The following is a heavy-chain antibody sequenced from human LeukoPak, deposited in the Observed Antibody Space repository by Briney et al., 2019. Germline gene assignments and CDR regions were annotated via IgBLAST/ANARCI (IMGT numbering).Heavy chain of an antibody. CDR3: ARAGAPTEAFFDY. V-gene: IGHV3-11*04. J-gene: IGHJ4*02. CDR2: ISSSGSTI. CDR1: GFTFSGYY. D-gene: IGHD4-11*01. Sequence: GGSLRLSCAASGFTFSGYYMSWIRQAPGKGLEWVSYISSSGSTIYYADSVKGRFTISRDNAKNSLYLQMNSLRAEDTAVYYCARAGAPTEAFFDYWGQGTLVTVSS.